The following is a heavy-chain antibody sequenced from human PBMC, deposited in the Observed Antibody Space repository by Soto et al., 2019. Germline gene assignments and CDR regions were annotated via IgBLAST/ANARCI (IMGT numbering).Heavy chain of an antibody. Sequence: GGSLRLSCAASGFTFDDYAMHWVRQAPGKGLEWVSGISWNSGSIGYADSVKGRFTISRDNAKNSLYLQMNSLRAEDTALYYCAKAGSSSGVMEVWGQGTTVTVSS. J-gene: IGHJ6*02. V-gene: IGHV3-9*01. CDR2: ISWNSGSI. D-gene: IGHD6-6*01. CDR1: GFTFDDYA. CDR3: AKAGSSSGVMEV.